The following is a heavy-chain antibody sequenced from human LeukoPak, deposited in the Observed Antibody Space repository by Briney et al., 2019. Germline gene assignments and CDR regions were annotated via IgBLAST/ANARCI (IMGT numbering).Heavy chain of an antibody. CDR2: INPSGGST. J-gene: IGHJ4*02. D-gene: IGHD3-10*01. Sequence: ASVKVSCKASGYTFTSYYMHWVRQAPGQGLEWMGIINPSGGSTSYAQKFQGRVTMTRDMSTSTVYMELSSLRSEDTAVYYCQARLGEAFDYWGQGTLVTVSP. V-gene: IGHV1-46*01. CDR3: QARLGEAFDY. CDR1: GYTFTSYY.